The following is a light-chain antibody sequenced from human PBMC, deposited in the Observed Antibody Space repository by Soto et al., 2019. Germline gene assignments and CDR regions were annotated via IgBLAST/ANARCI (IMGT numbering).Light chain of an antibody. V-gene: IGLV1-47*01. J-gene: IGLJ1*01. CDR3: AAWDDSPV. Sequence: QSVLTQPPSASGTPGQRVTISCSGSSSNIGSNYVYWYQQLPGTAPKLLIYRNNQRPSGVPDRFSGSKSGTSASLAISGLRSEDEADYYCAAWDDSPVFGTGNKLTVL. CDR2: RNN. CDR1: SSNIGSNY.